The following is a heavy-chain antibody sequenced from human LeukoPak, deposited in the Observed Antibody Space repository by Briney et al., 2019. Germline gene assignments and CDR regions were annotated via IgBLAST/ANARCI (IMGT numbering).Heavy chain of an antibody. Sequence: SETLSLTCAVYGGSFSGYYWSWIRQPPGKGLEWIGEINHSGSTNYNPSLKSRVTISVDTSKNQFSLKLSSVTAADTAVYYCARTEGLVVTTQDYWGQGTLVTVSS. D-gene: IGHD3-22*01. CDR3: ARTEGLVVTTQDY. J-gene: IGHJ4*02. CDR1: GGSFSGYY. CDR2: INHSGST. V-gene: IGHV4-34*01.